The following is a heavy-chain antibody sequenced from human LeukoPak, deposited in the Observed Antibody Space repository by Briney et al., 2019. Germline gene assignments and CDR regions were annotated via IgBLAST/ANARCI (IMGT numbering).Heavy chain of an antibody. CDR2: IKQDGSEK. CDR3: ARDHGYSSSWPFYYYYYIDV. V-gene: IGHV3-7*01. Sequence: GGSLRLSCAASGFTFSSYWMSWVRLAPGKGLEWVANIKQDGSEKYYVDSVKGRFTISRDNAKNSLYLQMNSLRAEDTAVYYCARDHGYSSSWPFYYYYYIDVWGKGTTVTVSS. CDR1: GFTFSSYW. J-gene: IGHJ6*03. D-gene: IGHD6-13*01.